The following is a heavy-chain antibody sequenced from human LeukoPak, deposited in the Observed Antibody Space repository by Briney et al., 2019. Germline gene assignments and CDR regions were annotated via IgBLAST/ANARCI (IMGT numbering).Heavy chain of an antibody. Sequence: SSETLSLTCTVSGGSISSYYWSWIRQPPGKGLEWIGYIYYSGSTNYNPSLKSRVTISVDTSKNQFSLKLSSVTAADTAVYYCARSLRGYCSSTSCYAFGDGGVWFDPWGQGTLVTVSS. D-gene: IGHD2-2*01. CDR2: IYYSGST. V-gene: IGHV4-59*01. CDR3: ARSLRGYCSSTSCYAFGDGGVWFDP. J-gene: IGHJ5*02. CDR1: GGSISSYY.